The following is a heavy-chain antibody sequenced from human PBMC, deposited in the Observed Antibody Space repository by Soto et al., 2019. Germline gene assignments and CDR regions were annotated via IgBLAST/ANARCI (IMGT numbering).Heavy chain of an antibody. D-gene: IGHD3-3*01. Sequence: PGGSLRLSCEASGFIFSDYYMSWVRQAPGKGLEWISYSSNRDRSTYYADSVKDRFTVSRDNAKNSVFLQINSVRADDTAVYYCARAWKIATCGVIIMSNGMDVWGQGTTVTVSS. J-gene: IGHJ6*02. CDR2: SSNRDRST. CDR3: ARAWKIATCGVIIMSNGMDV. CDR1: GFIFSDYY. V-gene: IGHV3-11*01.